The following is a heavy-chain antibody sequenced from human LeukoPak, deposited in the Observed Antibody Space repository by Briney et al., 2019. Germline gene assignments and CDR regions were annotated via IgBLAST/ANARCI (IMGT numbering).Heavy chain of an antibody. Sequence: SETLSLTCTVSGGSINDNYWGWIRQPPGKGLEWIGSIYHDGSTYYNPSLKSRVTISVDTSKNQFSLKLSSVTAADTAVYYCARAPGNYYMDVWGKGTTVTVSS. J-gene: IGHJ6*03. CDR1: GGSINDNY. CDR3: ARAPGNYYMDV. CDR2: IYHDGST. D-gene: IGHD1-14*01. V-gene: IGHV4-38-2*02.